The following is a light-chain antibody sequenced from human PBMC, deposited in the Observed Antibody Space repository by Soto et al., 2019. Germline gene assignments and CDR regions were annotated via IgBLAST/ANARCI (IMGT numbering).Light chain of an antibody. CDR3: QQSYSTPRN. Sequence: DIQMTQATSSLSASVGDRVTITCRASQSISSYLNWYQQKPGKAPKLLIYAASSLQSGVPSRFSGSGSGTDFTLTISSLQPEDFATDYCQQSYSTPRNFGQGTKLEIK. V-gene: IGKV1-39*01. CDR2: AAS. J-gene: IGKJ2*01. CDR1: QSISSY.